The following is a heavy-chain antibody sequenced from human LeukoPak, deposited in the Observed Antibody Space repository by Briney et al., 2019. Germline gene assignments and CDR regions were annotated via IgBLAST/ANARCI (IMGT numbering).Heavy chain of an antibody. CDR3: ARVRYGDSPFDY. CDR1: GFTFSSYS. Sequence: GGSLRLSCAASGFTFSSYSINWVRQAPGKGLEWVSSISSSSSYIYYADSVKGRFTISRDNAKNSLYLQMNSLRAEDTAVYYCARVRYGDSPFDYWGQGTLVTVSS. J-gene: IGHJ4*02. D-gene: IGHD4-17*01. CDR2: ISSSSSYI. V-gene: IGHV3-21*01.